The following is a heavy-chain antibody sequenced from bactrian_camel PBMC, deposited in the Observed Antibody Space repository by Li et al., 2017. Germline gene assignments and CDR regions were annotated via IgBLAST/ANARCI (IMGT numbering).Heavy chain of an antibody. CDR3: TTPTRPGGIEYGY. Sequence: QVQLVESGGGLVQPGGSLRLSCAASGFPFSSYYMSWVRQAPGKGLEWASSIHTGGGNIYYSDSVRGRFTVSRDNAKNTAYLQMNSLQSEDTAVYYCTTPTRPGGIEYGYWGQGTQVTVS. CDR1: GFPFSSYY. J-gene: IGHJ4*01. CDR2: IHTGGGNI. V-gene: IGHV3-2*01.